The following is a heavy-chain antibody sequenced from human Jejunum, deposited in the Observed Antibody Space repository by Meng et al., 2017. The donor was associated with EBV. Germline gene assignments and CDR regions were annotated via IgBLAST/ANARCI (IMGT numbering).Heavy chain of an antibody. CDR3: ARGNHGPDY. Sequence: EGAVVEARGCLVQPGGSLRLSCAASGLSFSGYWMEWVRQAPGKGLVWVSRIDSDGSNTNYADSVKGRFTISRDNAKNTLYLQMNSLRPEDTAVYYCARGNHGPDYWGQGTLVT. CDR2: IDSDGSNT. J-gene: IGHJ4*02. V-gene: IGHV3-74*01. D-gene: IGHD1-14*01. CDR1: GLSFSGYW.